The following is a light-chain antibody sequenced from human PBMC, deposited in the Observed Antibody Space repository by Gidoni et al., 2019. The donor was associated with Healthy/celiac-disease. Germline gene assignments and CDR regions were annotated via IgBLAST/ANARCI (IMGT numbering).Light chain of an antibody. CDR1: QSISSY. V-gene: IGKV1-39*01. Sequence: DIQMTHSPASLSASVGDRVTITCRARQSISSYLNWYQQKPGKAPKLLIYAASSVQSGVPSRFSGSGSGTDFTLTISSLQPEDFATYYCQQSYSTPITFGGGTKVEIK. CDR2: AAS. J-gene: IGKJ4*01. CDR3: QQSYSTPIT.